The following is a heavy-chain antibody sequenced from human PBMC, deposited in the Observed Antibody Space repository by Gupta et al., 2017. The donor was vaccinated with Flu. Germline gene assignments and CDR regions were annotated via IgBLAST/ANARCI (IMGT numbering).Heavy chain of an antibody. Sequence: HVQLVESGGGVVPPGRGLRLSCAASGFAFGAYAMRWVRQAPGKGLEWLAIIWYDGSDKYYADSVKGRFTISRDNSRNTLYMQMNSLRAEDTAVYYCARSRYDFWSGYVGSEYGMDVWGQGTTVTVSS. D-gene: IGHD3-3*01. CDR2: IWYDGSDK. CDR1: GFAFGAYA. CDR3: ARSRYDFWSGYVGSEYGMDV. V-gene: IGHV3-33*01. J-gene: IGHJ6*02.